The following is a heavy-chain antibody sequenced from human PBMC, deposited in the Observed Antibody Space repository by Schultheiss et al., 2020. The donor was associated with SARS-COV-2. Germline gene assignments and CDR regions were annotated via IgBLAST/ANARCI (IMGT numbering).Heavy chain of an antibody. J-gene: IGHJ3*02. D-gene: IGHD1-14*01. CDR1: GGSFSGYY. CDR2: IYYSGNT. CDR3: ARITGSDAFDI. V-gene: IGHV4-34*01. Sequence: SQTLSLTCAVYGGSFSGYYWAWIRQPPGKGLEWIGGIYYSGNTYYNPSLKSRVTISVDTSKNQFSLKMRSVTAADTAVYYCARITGSDAFDIWGQGTMVTVSS.